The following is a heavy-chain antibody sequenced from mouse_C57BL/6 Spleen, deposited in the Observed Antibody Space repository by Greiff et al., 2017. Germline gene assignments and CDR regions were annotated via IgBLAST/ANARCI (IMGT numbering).Heavy chain of an antibody. CDR1: GYTFTSYW. D-gene: IGHD4-1*01. J-gene: IGHJ2*01. Sequence: QVQLQQPGAELVRPGTSVKLSCKASGYTFTSYWMHWVKQRPGQGLEWIGVIDPSDSYPNYNQKFKGKATLTVDTSSSTAYMQLSSLTSEDSAAYYCARSLGRLYYCDYWGQGTTLTVSS. CDR3: ARSLGRLYYCDY. V-gene: IGHV1-59*01. CDR2: IDPSDSYP.